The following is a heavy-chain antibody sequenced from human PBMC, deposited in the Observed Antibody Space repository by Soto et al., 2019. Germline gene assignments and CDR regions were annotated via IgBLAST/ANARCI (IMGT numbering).Heavy chain of an antibody. CDR1: GDSVSSNSAA. CDR3: ARGIAAREIWFAVNYYFDWGG. J-gene: IGHJ6*03. CDR2: TYYRSKWYN. V-gene: IGHV6-1*01. Sequence: SQTLSLTCVISGDSVSSNSAAWNWIRQSPSRGLEWLGRTYYRSKWYNDYAVSVKSRITINPDTSKNQFSLQLNSVTPEDTAVYCCARGIAAREIWFAVNYYFDWGGWGKVTTVTVSS. D-gene: IGHD6-6*01.